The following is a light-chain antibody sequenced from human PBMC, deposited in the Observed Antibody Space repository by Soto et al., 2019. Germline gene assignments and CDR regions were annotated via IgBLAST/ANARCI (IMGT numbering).Light chain of an antibody. V-gene: IGLV2-14*03. CDR2: DVS. J-gene: IGLJ3*02. CDR3: SSFTTRNTRV. Sequence: QSVLTQPASVSGSPGQSITISCTGSSSDVGGNKYVSWYQQHPGEAPKVMIYDVSSRPSGVSDRFSGSKSGNTASLTISGLQAEDEADYYCSSFTTRNTRVFGGGTQLTVL. CDR1: SSDVGGNKY.